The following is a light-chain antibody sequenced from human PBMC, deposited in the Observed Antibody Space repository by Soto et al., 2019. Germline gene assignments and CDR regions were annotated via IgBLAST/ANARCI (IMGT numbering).Light chain of an antibody. CDR2: EVS. J-gene: IGLJ1*01. Sequence: QSALTQPASVSGSPGQSITISCTGTSSDVGSYNLVSWYQQHPGKAPELMIYEVSKRPSGVSNRFSGSKSGNTASLTISGLQAEDEADYYCCSYAGSSTFYVFGTGTKVTVL. CDR3: CSYAGSSTFYV. CDR1: SSDVGSYNL. V-gene: IGLV2-23*02.